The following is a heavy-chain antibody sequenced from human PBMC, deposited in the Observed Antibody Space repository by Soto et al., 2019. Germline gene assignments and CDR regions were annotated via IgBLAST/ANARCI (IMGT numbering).Heavy chain of an antibody. CDR3: ARRYGYYFDF. J-gene: IGHJ4*02. CDR2: IFYSGTT. Sequence: SETLSLTCTVSGGSISSSSYYWGWIRQPPGKGLEWIGSIFYSGTTYYNPSLKSRVTISVDTSKNQFSLKLSSVTAADTAVYYCARRYGYYFDFWGQGTLVTV. V-gene: IGHV4-39*01. D-gene: IGHD4-17*01. CDR1: GGSISSSSYY.